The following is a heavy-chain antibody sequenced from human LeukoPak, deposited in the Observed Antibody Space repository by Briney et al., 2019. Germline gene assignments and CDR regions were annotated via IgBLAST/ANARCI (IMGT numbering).Heavy chain of an antibody. CDR1: GFTFSSYW. CDR2: INTDGSST. Sequence: GGSLRLSCATSGFTFSSYWMHWVRQAPGKGLVWVARINTDGSSTSYADSVKGRFTISRDNAKNTLYLQMNSLRAEDTAVYYCARARIQLWFDYWGQGTLVTVSS. V-gene: IGHV3-74*01. J-gene: IGHJ4*02. D-gene: IGHD5-18*01. CDR3: ARARIQLWFDY.